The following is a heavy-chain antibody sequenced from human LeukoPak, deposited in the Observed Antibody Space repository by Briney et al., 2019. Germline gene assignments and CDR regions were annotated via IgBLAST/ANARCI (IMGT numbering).Heavy chain of an antibody. J-gene: IGHJ4*02. V-gene: IGHV4-59*03. CDR2: IYYSGST. D-gene: IGHD6-19*01. CDR1: GGSISRYY. CDR3: AGQQWLEGGYFDS. Sequence: SETLSLTCTVSGGSISRYYWSWIRQSPGKGLEWIGYIYYSGSTNQNPSLKSRVSISVDTSKNQFSLKLTSVTAADAAVYYCAGQQWLEGGYFDSWGQGTLVTVSS.